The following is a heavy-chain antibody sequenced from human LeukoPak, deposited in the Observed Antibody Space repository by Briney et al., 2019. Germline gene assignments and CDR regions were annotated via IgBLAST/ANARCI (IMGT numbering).Heavy chain of an antibody. J-gene: IGHJ3*02. D-gene: IGHD2-2*02. Sequence: GGSLRLSCAASGFTFSSYWMSWVRQAPGKGREWVANIKQDGSEKYYVDSVKGRFTTSRDNAKSSLYLQMNSLRAEDTAVYFCARESEDTLLAFDIWGQGTMVTVSS. V-gene: IGHV3-7*01. CDR2: IKQDGSEK. CDR3: ARESEDTLLAFDI. CDR1: GFTFSSYW.